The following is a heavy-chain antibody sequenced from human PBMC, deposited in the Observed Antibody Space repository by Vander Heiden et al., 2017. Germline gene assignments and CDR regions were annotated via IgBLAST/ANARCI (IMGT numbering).Heavy chain of an antibody. CDR1: GFTFSRYA. CDR3: AKDAVRDSSGWYWYFQH. D-gene: IGHD6-19*01. CDR2: ISGSGGST. V-gene: IGHV3-23*01. Sequence: EVQLLESGGGLVQPGGSLRLSCAASGFTFSRYAMSWVRQAPGEGLEWVSAISGSGGSTYYADSVKGRFTISRDNSKNTLYLQMNSLRAEDTAVYYCAKDAVRDSSGWYWYFQHWGQGTLVTVSS. J-gene: IGHJ1*01.